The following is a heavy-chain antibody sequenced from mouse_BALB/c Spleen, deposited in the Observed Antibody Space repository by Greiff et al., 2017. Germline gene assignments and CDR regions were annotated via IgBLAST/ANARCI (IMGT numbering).Heavy chain of an antibody. Sequence: EVHLVESGGGLVKPGGSLKLSCAASGFAFSSYDMSWVRQTPEKRLEWVAYISSGGGSTYYPDTVKGRFTISRDNAKNTLYLQMSSLKSEDTAMYYCARDRGYWGQGTSVTVSS. CDR2: ISSGGGST. D-gene: IGHD2-14*01. CDR1: GFAFSSYD. J-gene: IGHJ4*01. CDR3: ARDRGY. V-gene: IGHV5-12-1*01.